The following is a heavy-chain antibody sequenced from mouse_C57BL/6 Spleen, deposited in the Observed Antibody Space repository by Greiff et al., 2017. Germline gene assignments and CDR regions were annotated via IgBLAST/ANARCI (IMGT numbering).Heavy chain of an antibody. J-gene: IGHJ1*03. D-gene: IGHD1-1*01. Sequence: EVKVVESGGGLVKPGGSLKLSCAASGFTFSSYAMSWVRQTPEKRLEWVATISDGGSYTYYPDNVQGRFTISRDNAKNNLYLQMSHLKSEDTAMYYCARVVTTVVAWYFDVWGTGTTVTVSS. CDR2: ISDGGSYT. CDR3: ARVVTTVVAWYFDV. V-gene: IGHV5-4*03. CDR1: GFTFSSYA.